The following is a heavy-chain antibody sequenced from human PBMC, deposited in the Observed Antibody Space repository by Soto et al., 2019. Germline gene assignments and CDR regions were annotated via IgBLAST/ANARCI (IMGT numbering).Heavy chain of an antibody. CDR2: IYPGDSET. CDR1: GSKFATYW. V-gene: IGHV5-51*01. J-gene: IGHJ4*02. CDR3: ARQRGQTISRELDY. D-gene: IGHD3-3*02. Sequence: GDLLKISFKGCGSKFATYWLGWVRQMPGKGLEWMGIIYPGDSETRYSPSFQGQVTISADKSISTAYLHWSSLKASDTAMYYCARQRGQTISRELDYWGQGTLVTVSS.